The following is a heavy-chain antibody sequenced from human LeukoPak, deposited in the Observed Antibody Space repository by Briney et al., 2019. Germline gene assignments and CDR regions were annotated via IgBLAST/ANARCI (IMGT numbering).Heavy chain of an antibody. CDR1: GFTFDDYA. V-gene: IGHV3-21*01. D-gene: IGHD1-26*01. J-gene: IGHJ4*02. Sequence: PGGSLRLSCAASGFTFDDYAMHWVRQAPGKGLEWVSSISSGSSYIYYADSVKGRFTISRDNARNSLYLQMNSLRAEDTAVYYCAREGSGSSGDYWGQGTLVTVSS. CDR2: ISSGSSYI. CDR3: AREGSGSSGDY.